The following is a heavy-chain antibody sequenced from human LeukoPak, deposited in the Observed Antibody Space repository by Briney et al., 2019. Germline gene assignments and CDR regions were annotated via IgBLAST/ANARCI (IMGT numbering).Heavy chain of an antibody. CDR1: GYSFTSYW. V-gene: IGHV5-51*01. J-gene: IGHJ6*02. D-gene: IGHD2-15*01. Sequence: GESLKSSCKGSGYSFTSYWIGWVRQMPGKGLEWMGIIYPGDSDTRYSPSFQGQVTISADKSISTAYLQWSSLKASDTAMYYCARIGDSGYCSGGSCYSSYYYYYGMDVWGQGTAVTVSS. CDR3: ARIGDSGYCSGGSCYSSYYYYYGMDV. CDR2: IYPGDSDT.